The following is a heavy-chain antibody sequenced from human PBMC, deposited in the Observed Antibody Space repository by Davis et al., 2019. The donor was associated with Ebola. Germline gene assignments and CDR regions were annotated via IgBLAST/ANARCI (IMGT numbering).Heavy chain of an antibody. D-gene: IGHD2-15*01. V-gene: IGHV1-8*01. CDR3: ARGWIRYCSGGSCYSIRYYFDY. CDR1: GYPFTSYD. J-gene: IGHJ4*02. Sequence: ASVTVSCKASGYPFTSYDIHWVRQATGQGLEWMGWMNPPSGNTGYAQKFQGRVTMTRNTSISTAYMELSSLRSEDTAVYYCARGWIRYCSGGSCYSIRYYFDYWGQGTLVTVSS. CDR2: MNPPSGNT.